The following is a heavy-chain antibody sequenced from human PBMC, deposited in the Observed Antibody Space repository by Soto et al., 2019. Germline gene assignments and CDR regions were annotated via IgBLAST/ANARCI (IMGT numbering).Heavy chain of an antibody. V-gene: IGHV3-33*01. Sequence: GGSLRLSCAASGFTFSSYGMNWVRQAPGKGLEWVAVIWYDGSNKYYEDSGKGRFTISRDNSKNKMYLQMNSLRAEDTAVYYCARYCSKWLVRNSFDPWGQGTLVTVSS. CDR3: ARYCSKWLVRNSFDP. J-gene: IGHJ5*02. D-gene: IGHD6-19*01. CDR2: IWYDGSNK. CDR1: GFTFSSYG.